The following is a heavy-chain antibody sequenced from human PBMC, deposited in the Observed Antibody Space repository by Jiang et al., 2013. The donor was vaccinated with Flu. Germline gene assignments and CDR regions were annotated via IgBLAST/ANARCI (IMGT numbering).Heavy chain of an antibody. J-gene: IGHJ4*02. CDR3: ARRLIADTFDY. V-gene: IGHV4-30-2*04. Sequence: SLKSRVTISVDTSKNQFSLKLSSVTAADTAVYYCARRLIADTFDYWGQGTLVTVSS. D-gene: IGHD6-13*01.